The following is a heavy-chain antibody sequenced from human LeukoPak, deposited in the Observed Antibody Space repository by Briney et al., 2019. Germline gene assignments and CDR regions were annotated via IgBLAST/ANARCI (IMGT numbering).Heavy chain of an antibody. CDR3: ARGLAYCGGDCYDL. CDR2: VFYSGST. CDR1: SGSIGNYF. V-gene: IGHV4-59*13. J-gene: IGHJ4*02. Sequence: PSETLSLTCTVSSGSIGNYFWSWIRQPPGKGLEWIGYVFYSGSTNYNPSLKSRVTISVDTSKNHFSLKLSSVTAADTAVYYCARGLAYCGGDCYDLWGQGTLVTVSS. D-gene: IGHD2-21*01.